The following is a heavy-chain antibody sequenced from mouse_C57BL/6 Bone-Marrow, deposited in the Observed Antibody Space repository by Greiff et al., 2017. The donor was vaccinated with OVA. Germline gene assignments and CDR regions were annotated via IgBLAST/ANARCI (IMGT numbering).Heavy chain of an antibody. CDR2: IHPNSGST. V-gene: IGHV1-64*01. D-gene: IGHD2-3*01. Sequence: QVQLQQPGAELVKPGASVKLSCKASGYTFTSYWMHWVKQRPGQGLEWIGMIHPNSGSTNYNEKFKSKATLTVDKSSSTAYMQLSSLTSEDSAVYYCARLDGYSAWFAYWGQGTLVTVSA. CDR3: ARLDGYSAWFAY. J-gene: IGHJ3*01. CDR1: GYTFTSYW.